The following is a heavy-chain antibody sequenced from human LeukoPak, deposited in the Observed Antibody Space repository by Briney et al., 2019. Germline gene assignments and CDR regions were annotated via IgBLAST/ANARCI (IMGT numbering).Heavy chain of an antibody. CDR2: ISAYNSNP. CDR1: GYTFTSYA. J-gene: IGHJ4*02. Sequence: ASVKVSCKASGYTFTSYAMNWVRQAPGQGLEWMGWISAYNSNPNYAQKFQARVTMTTDTSTGTAYMELRSLTSDDTAVYYCARESSWYNYFDYWGQGTLVTVSS. D-gene: IGHD6-19*01. CDR3: ARESSWYNYFDY. V-gene: IGHV1-18*01.